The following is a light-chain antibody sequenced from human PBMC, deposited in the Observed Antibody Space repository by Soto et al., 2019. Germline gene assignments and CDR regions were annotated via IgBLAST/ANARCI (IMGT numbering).Light chain of an antibody. V-gene: IGKV1-39*01. J-gene: IGKJ1*01. CDR2: ASS. CDR1: YNIRNS. Sequence: DIQMTQSPSSLSASVGDRVTITCRANYNIRNSLNWYQQKPREAPKLLIYASSSLESGVPPRFSGSASGTDFTLTINSLQPEDFATYYCQQSYSTPLTFGQGTKVDIK. CDR3: QQSYSTPLT.